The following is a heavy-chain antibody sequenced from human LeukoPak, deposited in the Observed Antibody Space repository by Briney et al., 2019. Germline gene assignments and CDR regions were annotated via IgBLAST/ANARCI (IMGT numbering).Heavy chain of an antibody. D-gene: IGHD4-11*01. V-gene: IGHV3-30*02. CDR3: ATDGLYSFYLDY. CDR2: MQNDGTSK. CDR1: GFSFSTFG. J-gene: IGHJ4*02. Sequence: GGSLRLSCATSGFSFSTFGLHWARQTPGKGLEWVAFMQNDGTSKYFTDSVEGRFIISRDDSKNTLYMQVNSLRPEDTAVYYCATDGLYSFYLDYWGQGALVIVSS.